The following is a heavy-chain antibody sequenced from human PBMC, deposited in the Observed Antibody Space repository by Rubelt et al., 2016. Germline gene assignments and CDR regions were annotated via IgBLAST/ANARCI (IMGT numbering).Heavy chain of an antibody. J-gene: IGHJ4*02. CDR3: ARISTDIVGQQWLLYYFDF. Sequence: QVTLKESGPVLVKPTETLTLTCTVSGFSLSNARMGVSWIRQPPGKALEWLAHIFSNDEKSYSTSLKSRLTISNDTSISQVVLTMTHMDPVYTATYCGARISTDIVGQQWLLYYFDFWGQGTRVTVSS. CDR1: GFSLSNARMG. CDR2: IFSNDEK. D-gene: IGHD6-19*01. V-gene: IGHV2-26*01.